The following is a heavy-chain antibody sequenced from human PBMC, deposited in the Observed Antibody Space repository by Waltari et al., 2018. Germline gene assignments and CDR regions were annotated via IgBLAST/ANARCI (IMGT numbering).Heavy chain of an antibody. CDR1: GFTFSSYA. CDR3: AGRKMVNYYYYYGMDV. D-gene: IGHD2-8*01. J-gene: IGHJ6*02. Sequence: EVQLLESGGGLVQPGGSLRLSCAASGFTFSSYAMSWVRQAPGKGLEWVSAISGSGGSTYYADPVKGRFTIARDNSKNTRYLQMNSLRAEDTAVYYCAGRKMVNYYYYYGMDVWGQGTTVTVSS. V-gene: IGHV3-23*01. CDR2: ISGSGGST.